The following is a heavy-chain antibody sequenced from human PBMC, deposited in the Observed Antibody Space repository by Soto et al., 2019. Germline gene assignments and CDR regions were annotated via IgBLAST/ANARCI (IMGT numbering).Heavy chain of an antibody. CDR1: GDSMRSYY. J-gene: IGHJ4*02. V-gene: IGHV4-59*01. CDR2: ISYSGST. D-gene: IGHD3-22*01. CDR3: AREAYDSSGADFDY. Sequence: SETLSLTCSVSGDSMRSYYWSWVRQPPGRTLEWIGYISYSGSTNYNPSLKSRVTMSVDTSKNQFSLNLSSVTAADTAVYYCAREAYDSSGADFDYWGQGTLVTVSS.